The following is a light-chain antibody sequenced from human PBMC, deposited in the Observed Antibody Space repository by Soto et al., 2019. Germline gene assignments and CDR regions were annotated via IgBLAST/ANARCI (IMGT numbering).Light chain of an antibody. CDR2: GVS. Sequence: QSALTQPASVSGAPGQSITISCTGTSSDVGDYNYVSWYQQHPGKAPKLLIYGVSNRPSGISNHFSGSKSGNTASLTISGLQAEDEADYYCSSYTSTNTLIFGGGTKLTAL. J-gene: IGLJ2*01. CDR1: SSDVGDYNY. CDR3: SSYTSTNTLI. V-gene: IGLV2-14*01.